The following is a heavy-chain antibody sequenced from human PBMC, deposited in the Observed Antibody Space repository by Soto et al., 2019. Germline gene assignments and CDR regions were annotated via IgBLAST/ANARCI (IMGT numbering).Heavy chain of an antibody. D-gene: IGHD6-19*01. Sequence: QVQLVESGGGVVQPGRSLRLSCAASGFTFSSYGMHWVRQAPGKGLEWVAVIWYDGSNKYYADSVKGRFTISRDNSKNTLYLQMNSLRAEDTAVYYCARDRVYSGWYAPGYWGQGTLVTVSS. CDR2: IWYDGSNK. J-gene: IGHJ4*02. V-gene: IGHV3-33*01. CDR3: ARDRVYSGWYAPGY. CDR1: GFTFSSYG.